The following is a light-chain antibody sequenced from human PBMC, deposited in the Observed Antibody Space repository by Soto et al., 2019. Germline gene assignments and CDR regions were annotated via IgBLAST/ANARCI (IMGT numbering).Light chain of an antibody. V-gene: IGKV3-11*01. CDR1: QSVFTY. CDR3: QQRSNWPSLT. CDR2: DAS. Sequence: EILLTQSPATLSLSPGERATLSCRASQSVFTYLAWYQHKPGQAPRLLIYDASTRATGIPARFSGSGSGTDFTPTISSLQPEDVAVYYCQQRSNWPSLTFGGGTKVEIK. J-gene: IGKJ4*01.